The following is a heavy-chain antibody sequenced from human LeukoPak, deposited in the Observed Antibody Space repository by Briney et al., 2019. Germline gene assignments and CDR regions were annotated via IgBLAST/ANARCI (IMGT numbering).Heavy chain of an antibody. D-gene: IGHD2-2*01. CDR2: VSASANTS. CDR1: GFMFDIYA. J-gene: IGHJ4*02. V-gene: IGHV3-23*01. Sequence: GGSLRLSCAASGFMFDIYAMTWVRQAPGKGLEWVAGVSASANTSYYADAVRGRFTISRDNAKNTLFLQMNSLRVEDTAVYYCAKAPGYCSSTSCPSFDYWGQGTLVTVSS. CDR3: AKAPGYCSSTSCPSFDY.